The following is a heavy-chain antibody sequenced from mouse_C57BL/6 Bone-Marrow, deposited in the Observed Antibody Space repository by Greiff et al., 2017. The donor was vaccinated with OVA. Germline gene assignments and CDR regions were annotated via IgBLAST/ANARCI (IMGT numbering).Heavy chain of an antibody. CDR2: IHTNSGST. V-gene: IGHV1-64*01. CDR1: GYTFTSYW. D-gene: IGHD1-1*01. J-gene: IGHJ4*01. CDR3: ARVRYPYYAMDY. Sequence: QVQLQQPGAELVKPGASVKLSCKASGYTFTSYWMHWVKQRPGQGLEWIGMIHTNSGSTNYNEKFKSKATLTVDKSSRTAYMQLSSLTSEDSAVYYCARVRYPYYAMDYWGQGTSVTVSS.